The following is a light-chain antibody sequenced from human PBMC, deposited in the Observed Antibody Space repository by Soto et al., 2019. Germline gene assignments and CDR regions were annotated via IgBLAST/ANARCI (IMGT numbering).Light chain of an antibody. CDR2: DAS. J-gene: IGKJ1*01. V-gene: IGKV1-5*01. CDR1: QSINIW. CDR3: QQYNSYSRT. Sequence: DIQMTQSPSTLSASVGDRVTITCRASQSINIWLAWYQQKPEKAPKLLIHDASTLESGVPSRFSGSGSGTEFTLTISSLQPDDFATYYCQQYNSYSRTFGQGTKVDIK.